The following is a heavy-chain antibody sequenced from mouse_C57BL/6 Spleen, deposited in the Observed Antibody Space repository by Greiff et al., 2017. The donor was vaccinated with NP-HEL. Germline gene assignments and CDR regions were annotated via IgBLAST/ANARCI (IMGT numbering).Heavy chain of an antibody. CDR3: ARPPSYYGSSFAY. CDR1: GYTFTSYW. Sequence: QVHVKQPGTELVKPGASVKLSCKASGYTFTSYWMHWVKQRPGQGLEWIGNINPSNGGTNYNEKFKSKATLTVDKSSSTAYMQLSSLTSEDSAVYYCARPPSYYGSSFAYWGQGTLVTVSA. D-gene: IGHD1-1*01. CDR2: INPSNGGT. V-gene: IGHV1-53*01. J-gene: IGHJ3*01.